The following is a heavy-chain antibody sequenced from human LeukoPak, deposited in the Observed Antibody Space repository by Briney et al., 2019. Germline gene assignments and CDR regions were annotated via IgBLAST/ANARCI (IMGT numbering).Heavy chain of an antibody. Sequence: PGGSLRLSCAASGFTFSSHWMSWVRQAPGKGLEWVANIKQDGSEKYYVDSVKGRFTISRDNAKNSLYLQMNSLRAEDTAVYYCARDRAARTEWLRLTYWGQGTLVTVSS. CDR3: ARDRAARTEWLRLTY. D-gene: IGHD5-12*01. CDR1: GFTFSSHW. V-gene: IGHV3-7*01. CDR2: IKQDGSEK. J-gene: IGHJ4*02.